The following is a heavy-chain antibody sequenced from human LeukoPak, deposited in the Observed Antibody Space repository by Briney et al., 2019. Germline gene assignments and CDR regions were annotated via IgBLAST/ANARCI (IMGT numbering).Heavy chain of an antibody. J-gene: IGHJ6*04. D-gene: IGHD6-19*01. CDR3: ARDRAVAGYYYYYYGMDV. Sequence: GASVKVSCKASGYTFTSYGISWVRQAPGQGLEWMGWISGYNGNTNYAQELQGRITMTTDTSTSTAYMELRSLRSDDTAVYYCARDRAVAGYYYYYYGMDVWGKGTTVTVSS. V-gene: IGHV1-18*04. CDR1: GYTFTSYG. CDR2: ISGYNGNT.